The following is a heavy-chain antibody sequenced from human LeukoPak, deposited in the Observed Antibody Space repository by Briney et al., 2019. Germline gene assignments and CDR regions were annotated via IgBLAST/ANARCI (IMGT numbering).Heavy chain of an antibody. CDR3: ANRESGEFGLWTGYYFDY. V-gene: IGHV1-24*01. D-gene: IGHD3/OR15-3a*01. J-gene: IGHJ4*02. CDR2: FDPEDGET. CDR1: GYTLTELS. Sequence: ASVKVSCKVSGYTLTELSMHWVRKAHGKGREWMGGFDPEDGETIYAQKFQGRVTMTQDTSTDTAYMELSSLRSEDTAVYYCANRESGEFGLWTGYYFDYWGQGTLVTVSS.